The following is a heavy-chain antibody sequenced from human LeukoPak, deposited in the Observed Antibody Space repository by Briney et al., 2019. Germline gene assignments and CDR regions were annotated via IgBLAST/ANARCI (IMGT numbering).Heavy chain of an antibody. J-gene: IGHJ3*02. V-gene: IGHV1-69*04. CDR1: GGTFSSYA. CDR3: ARDRYGDYVFAFDI. CDR2: IIPILGIA. Sequence: ASVKVSRKASGGTFSSYAISWVRQAPGQGLEWMGRIIPILGIANYAQKFQGRVTITADKSTSTAYMELSSLRSEDTAVYYCARDRYGDYVFAFDIWGQGTMVTVSS. D-gene: IGHD4-17*01.